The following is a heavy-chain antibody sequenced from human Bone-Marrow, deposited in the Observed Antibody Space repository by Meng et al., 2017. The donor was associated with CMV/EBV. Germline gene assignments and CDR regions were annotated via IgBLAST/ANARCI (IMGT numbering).Heavy chain of an antibody. CDR2: IYYSGST. V-gene: IGHV4-59*01. CDR3: ARERGDGGAMASYYYYGMDG. J-gene: IGHJ6*02. D-gene: IGHD3-16*01. CDR1: GGSISSYY. Sequence: SETLSLTCTVSGGSISSYYWSWIRQPPGKGLEWIGYIYYSGSTNYNPSLKSRVTISVDTSKNQFSLKLSSVTAADTAVYYCARERGDGGAMASYYYYGMDGWGQGTTVTVSS.